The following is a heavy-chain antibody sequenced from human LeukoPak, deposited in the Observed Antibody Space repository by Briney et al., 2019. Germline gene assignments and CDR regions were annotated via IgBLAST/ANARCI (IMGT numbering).Heavy chain of an antibody. D-gene: IGHD3-10*01. CDR3: SCDGAYGSGSSPPYYYYRGV. J-gene: IGHJ6*03. V-gene: IGHV3-30*02. Sequence: PGGSLRLSCAASGFTFRRHGMHWVRQAPGKGLEWVTFIGYDGSNKYFADSVKGRFTISRDNPKNTLYLEMNSLRVEDTAVYYCSCDGAYGSGSSPPYYYYRGVWGKGTTVTVSS. CDR2: IGYDGSNK. CDR1: GFTFRRHG.